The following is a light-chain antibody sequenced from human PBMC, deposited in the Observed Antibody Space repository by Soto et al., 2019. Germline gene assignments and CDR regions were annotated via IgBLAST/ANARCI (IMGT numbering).Light chain of an antibody. CDR1: SSDVGAYKY. Sequence: QSALTQPPSASGSPGQSVTISCTGTSSDVGAYKYVSWYQQYPGKAPKLMIYEVTKRPSGVPDRFSGSKSGNTASLTVPGLQAEDEAEYYCTSYVGNDIWVFGGGTKVTFL. CDR3: TSYVGNDIWV. V-gene: IGLV2-8*01. CDR2: EVT. J-gene: IGLJ3*02.